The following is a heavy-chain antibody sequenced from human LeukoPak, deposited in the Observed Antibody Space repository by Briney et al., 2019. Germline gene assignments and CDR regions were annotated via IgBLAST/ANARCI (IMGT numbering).Heavy chain of an antibody. J-gene: IGHJ4*02. CDR3: AKDLLDYGDYEVGVVDY. D-gene: IGHD4-17*01. V-gene: IGHV3-23*01. Sequence: GGSLRLFCAASGFTFSSYEMNWVRQAPGKGLEWVSAISGSGGSTYYADSVKGRFTISGDNSKNTLYLQMNSLRAEDTAVYYCAKDLLDYGDYEVGVVDYWGQGTLVTVSS. CDR1: GFTFSSYE. CDR2: ISGSGGST.